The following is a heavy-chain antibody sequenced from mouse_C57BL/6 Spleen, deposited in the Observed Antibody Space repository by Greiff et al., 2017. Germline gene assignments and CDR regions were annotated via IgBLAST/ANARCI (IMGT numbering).Heavy chain of an antibody. CDR3: ASPYYGSSSLYFDV. D-gene: IGHD1-1*01. CDR1: GYTFTSYW. J-gene: IGHJ1*03. V-gene: IGHV1-55*01. Sequence: QVQLQQPGAELVKPGASVKMSCKASGYTFTSYWITWVKQRPGQGLEWIGDIYPGSGSTNYNEKFKSKATLTVDTSSSTAYMQLSSLTSEDSAVYYCASPYYGSSSLYFDVWGTGTTVTVSS. CDR2: IYPGSGST.